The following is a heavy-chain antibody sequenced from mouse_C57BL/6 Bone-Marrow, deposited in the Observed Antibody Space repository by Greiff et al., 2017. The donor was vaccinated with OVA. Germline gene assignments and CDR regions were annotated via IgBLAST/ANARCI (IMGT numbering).Heavy chain of an antibody. CDR3: AREGYDGYFYFDY. CDR2: ISYSGST. CDR1: GYSITSGYD. Sequence: EVKLQESGPGMVKPSQSLSLTCTVPGYSITSGYDWHWIRHFPGNKLEWMGYISYSGSTNYNPSLKSRISITHDTSKNHFFLKLNSVTTEDTATYYCAREGYDGYFYFDYWGQGTTLTVSS. D-gene: IGHD2-3*01. V-gene: IGHV3-1*01. J-gene: IGHJ2*01.